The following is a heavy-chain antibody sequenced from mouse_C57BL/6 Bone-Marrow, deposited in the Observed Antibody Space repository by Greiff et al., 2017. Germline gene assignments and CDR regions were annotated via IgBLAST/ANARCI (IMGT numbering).Heavy chain of an antibody. V-gene: IGHV1-20*01. D-gene: IGHD2-4*01. Sequence: EVQLQQSGPELVKPGDSVKISCKASGYSFTGYFMNWVMQSHGKSLEWIGRINPYNGDTFYNQKFKGKATLTVDKSSSTAHMELRSLTSEDSAVYYCAENYDYDEYYDVWGTGTTVTVSS. J-gene: IGHJ1*03. CDR3: AENYDYDEYYDV. CDR2: INPYNGDT. CDR1: GYSFTGYF.